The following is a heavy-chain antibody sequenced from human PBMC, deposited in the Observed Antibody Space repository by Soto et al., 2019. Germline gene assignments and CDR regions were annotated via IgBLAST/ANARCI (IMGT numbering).Heavy chain of an antibody. CDR3: AKDLIPNCGGDCFIDY. D-gene: IGHD2-21*02. V-gene: IGHV3-30*18. CDR2: ISYDGSNK. Sequence: GGSLRLSCAASGFTFSSYGMHWVRQAPGKGLEWVAVISYDGSNKYYADSVKGRFTISRDNSKNTLYLQMNSLRAEDTAVYYCAKDLIPNCGGDCFIDYWGQGTLVTVSS. J-gene: IGHJ4*02. CDR1: GFTFSSYG.